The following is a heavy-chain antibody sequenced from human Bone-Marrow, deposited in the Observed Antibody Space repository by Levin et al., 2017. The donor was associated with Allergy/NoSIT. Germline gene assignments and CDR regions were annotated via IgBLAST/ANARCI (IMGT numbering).Heavy chain of an antibody. CDR3: AHRRQGSGLN. CDR1: GFSLTPHGVG. D-gene: IGHD3-10*01. V-gene: IGHV2-5*02. J-gene: IGHJ4*02. CDR2: IYWDDVK. Sequence: SGPTLVKPTQTLTLTCTFSGFSLTPHGVGVAWIRRPPGKALEWLALIYWDDVKRYSPSLRSRLTITKDTSKNQVILTVTNMDPVDTGTYYCAHRRQGSGLNWGQGTLITVSS.